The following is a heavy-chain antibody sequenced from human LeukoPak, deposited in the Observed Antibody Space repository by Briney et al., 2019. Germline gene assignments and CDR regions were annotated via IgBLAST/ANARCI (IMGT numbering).Heavy chain of an antibody. D-gene: IGHD3-9*01. CDR1: GFTFSSYS. Sequence: PGGSLRLSCAASGFTFSSYSMNWVRQAPGKGLEWVAVIWYDGSNKYYADSVKGRFTISRDNSKNTLYLQMNSLRAEDTAVYYCAREYYDILTGSYYYYGTDVWGQGTTVTVSS. V-gene: IGHV3-33*08. CDR3: AREYYDILTGSYYYYGTDV. CDR2: IWYDGSNK. J-gene: IGHJ6*02.